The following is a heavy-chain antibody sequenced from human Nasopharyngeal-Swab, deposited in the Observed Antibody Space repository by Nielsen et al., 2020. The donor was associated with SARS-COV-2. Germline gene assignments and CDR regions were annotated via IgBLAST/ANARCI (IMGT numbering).Heavy chain of an antibody. V-gene: IGHV3-53*01. D-gene: IGHD3-22*01. J-gene: IGHJ4*02. CDR2: IYSGGST. Sequence: VRQPPGKGLEWVSVIYSGGSTYYADSVKGRFTISRDNSKNTLYLQMNSLRAEDTAVYYCAREGTTYYYDSSGYYSEYYFDYWGQGTLVTVSS. CDR3: AREGTTYYYDSSGYYSEYYFDY.